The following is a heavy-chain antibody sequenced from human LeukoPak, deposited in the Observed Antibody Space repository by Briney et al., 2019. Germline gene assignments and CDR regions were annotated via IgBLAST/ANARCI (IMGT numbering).Heavy chain of an antibody. Sequence: SVKVSCKASGGTFSSYAISWVRQAPGQGLEWMGRIIPIFGTANYAQKFQGRVTITTDESTSTAYMELSSLRSEDTAVYYCARAKNSGSVELKRNAFDIWGQGTMVTVSS. J-gene: IGHJ3*02. D-gene: IGHD1-26*01. CDR2: IIPIFGTA. CDR3: ARAKNSGSVELKRNAFDI. V-gene: IGHV1-69*05. CDR1: GGTFSSYA.